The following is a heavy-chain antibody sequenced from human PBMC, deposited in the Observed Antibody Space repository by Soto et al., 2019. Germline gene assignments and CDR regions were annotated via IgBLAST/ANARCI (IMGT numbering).Heavy chain of an antibody. J-gene: IGHJ5*02. CDR1: GFTFSSYA. D-gene: IGHD2-15*01. CDR3: AKDTPFRVVVVANNWFDP. V-gene: IGHV3-23*01. Sequence: GGSLRLSCAASGFTFSSYAMSWVRQAPGKGLEWVSAISGSGGSTYYADSVKGRFTISRDNSKNTLYLQMNSLRAEDTAVYYCAKDTPFRVVVVANNWFDPWGQGTLVTVSS. CDR2: ISGSGGST.